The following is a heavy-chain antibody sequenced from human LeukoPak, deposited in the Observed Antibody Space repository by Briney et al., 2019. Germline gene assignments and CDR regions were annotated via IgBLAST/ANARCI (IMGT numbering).Heavy chain of an antibody. V-gene: IGHV1-46*02. CDR1: GYTFNSYY. CDR3: ARDIVEGSSCYSDDY. CDR2: INPSGDST. D-gene: IGHD3-22*01. Sequence: PGSSVHVSCKASGYTFNSYYMHMLRLAPGPGLEGMGIINPSGDSTSYEQQLQGRVTSTADECTSQDSMELRSLSSEHPAVYYCARDIVEGSSCYSDDYRGQGTLVTVSS. J-gene: IGHJ4*02.